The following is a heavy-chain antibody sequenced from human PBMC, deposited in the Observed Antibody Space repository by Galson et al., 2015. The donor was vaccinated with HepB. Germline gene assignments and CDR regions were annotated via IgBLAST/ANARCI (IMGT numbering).Heavy chain of an antibody. Sequence: LRLSCAASGFNFRNYVMNWVRQAPGKGLEWVAIISQDGSDKYYEESVKGRFAISRDNSNNKLYLQMSSLRPGDTAVYYCTKERFSTFGVTLVADSGMDVWGQGTTVSVSS. V-gene: IGHV3-30*09. CDR1: GFNFRNYV. J-gene: IGHJ6*02. CDR2: ISQDGSDK. D-gene: IGHD3-3*01. CDR3: TKERFSTFGVTLVADSGMDV.